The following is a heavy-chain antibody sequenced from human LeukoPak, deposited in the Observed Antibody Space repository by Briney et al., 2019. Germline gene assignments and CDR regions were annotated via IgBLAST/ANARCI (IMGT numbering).Heavy chain of an antibody. Sequence: ASETPSLTCTVSGGSISTYYWSWIRQPPGKGLEWIGYIYYSGSTNYNPSLKSRVTISVDTSKNQFSLKLSSVTAADTAVYYCARGGYYYDSSAYLCYFDYWGQGTLVTVSS. D-gene: IGHD3-22*01. J-gene: IGHJ4*02. CDR2: IYYSGST. CDR1: GGSISTYY. V-gene: IGHV4-59*01. CDR3: ARGGYYYDSSAYLCYFDY.